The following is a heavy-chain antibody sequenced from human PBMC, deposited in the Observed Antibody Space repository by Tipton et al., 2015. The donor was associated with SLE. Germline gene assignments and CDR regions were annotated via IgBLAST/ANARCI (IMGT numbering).Heavy chain of an antibody. CDR2: IYDSKST. CDR3: VRGPKAV. Sequence: TLSLTCTVPGGSITTVGYYWSWNRQHPGKGLEWIGYIYDSKSTYYNPSLKSRLTMSADTSKNQISLKLSSVSAADTAVYYCVRGPKAVWGQGTTVTVSS. V-gene: IGHV4-31*03. CDR1: GGSITTVGYY. J-gene: IGHJ6*02.